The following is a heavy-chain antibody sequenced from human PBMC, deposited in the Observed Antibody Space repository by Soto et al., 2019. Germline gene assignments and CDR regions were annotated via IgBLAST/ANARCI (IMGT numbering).Heavy chain of an antibody. CDR3: TRQLGYCTGTSCYAAGYYYGMDV. CDR2: IRSKANSYAT. CDR1: GFTFSDSA. J-gene: IGHJ6*02. Sequence: GGSLRLSCAASGFTFSDSAMHWVRQASGKGLEWVSRIRSKANSYATAYAASVKGRFTISRDDSKNTAYLQMNSLKTEDTAVYYCTRQLGYCTGTSCYAAGYYYGMDVWGQGTTVTVS. D-gene: IGHD2-2*01. V-gene: IGHV3-73*01.